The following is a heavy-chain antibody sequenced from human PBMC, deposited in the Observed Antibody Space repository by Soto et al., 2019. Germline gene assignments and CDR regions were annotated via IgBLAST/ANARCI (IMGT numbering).Heavy chain of an antibody. CDR3: ARHLYDSTGTLLG. D-gene: IGHD3-22*01. J-gene: IGHJ4*02. Sequence: HPGGSLRLSCAASGFTFSTYAMAWVRQAPGKGREWVSAISGSGGRPYYADSVKGRFTISRDNSKNTLYLQMNSLRAEDTAVYYCARHLYDSTGTLLGWSQGTLVTVSS. CDR2: ISGSGGRP. V-gene: IGHV3-23*01. CDR1: GFTFSTYA.